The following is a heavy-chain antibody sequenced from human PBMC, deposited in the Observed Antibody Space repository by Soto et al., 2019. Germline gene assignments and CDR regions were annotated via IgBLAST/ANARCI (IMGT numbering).Heavy chain of an antibody. CDR3: AIPSRINGPNYYDSRDAFDI. CDR1: GYTFTGYY. Sequence: ASVKVSCKASGYTFTGYYMHWVRQAPGQGPEWMGWINPNSGGTNYAQKFQGRVTMTRDTSIRTVYMELSRMRSDDTVVYYCAIPSRINGPNYYDSRDAFDIWGQGTMVTV. CDR2: INPNSGGT. J-gene: IGHJ3*02. V-gene: IGHV1-2*02. D-gene: IGHD3-22*01.